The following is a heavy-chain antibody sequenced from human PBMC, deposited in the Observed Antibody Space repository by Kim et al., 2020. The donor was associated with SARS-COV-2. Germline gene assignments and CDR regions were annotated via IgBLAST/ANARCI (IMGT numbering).Heavy chain of an antibody. J-gene: IGHJ6*02. D-gene: IGHD3-16*01. Sequence: QKCQGRVTMNRDTSTSTVYMELSSLRSEDTAVYYCARDTFGGGYYYGMDVWGQGTTVTVSS. CDR3: ARDTFGGGYYYGMDV. V-gene: IGHV1-46*01.